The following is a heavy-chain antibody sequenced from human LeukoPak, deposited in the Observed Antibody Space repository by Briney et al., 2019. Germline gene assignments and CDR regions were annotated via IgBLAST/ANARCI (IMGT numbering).Heavy chain of an antibody. Sequence: GGSLRLSCAASGFIFSGYWMHWVRQAPGKGLVWVSRINSDGSITNYADSVKGRFTVSRDNAKSTLYLQMNSLRAEDTAVYYCARDQTRPHYYGSGSYYNEGYFDYWGQGTLVTVSS. J-gene: IGHJ4*02. CDR2: INSDGSIT. CDR3: ARDQTRPHYYGSGSYYNEGYFDY. CDR1: GFIFSGYW. D-gene: IGHD3-10*01. V-gene: IGHV3-74*01.